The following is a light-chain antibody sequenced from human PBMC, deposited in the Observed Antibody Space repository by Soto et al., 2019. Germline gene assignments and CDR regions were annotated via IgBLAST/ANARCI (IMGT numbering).Light chain of an antibody. CDR1: ESVSSSY. CDR3: HQYGSSPST. CDR2: GAS. Sequence: EIVLTQSPGPLSLSPGERATLSCRASESVSSSYLAWYQPRPGQAPRLLIYGASSRATGIPDRFSGSGSGTDFTLTISRLEPEDFAVYYCHQYGSSPSTFGQGTKVDIK. J-gene: IGKJ1*01. V-gene: IGKV3-20*01.